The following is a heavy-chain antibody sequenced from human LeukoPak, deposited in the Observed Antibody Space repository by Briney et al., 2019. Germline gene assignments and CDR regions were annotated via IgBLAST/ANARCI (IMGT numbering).Heavy chain of an antibody. Sequence: GGSLRLSCAASGFTFSSYELNWVRQAPGKGLEWVSYISRSGSTINYADSVKGRFTMSRDNAKNSLDLHMNSLRAEDTAVYYCARRAGAYSHPYDYWGQGTLVTVSS. CDR3: ARRAGAYSHPYDY. V-gene: IGHV3-48*03. J-gene: IGHJ4*02. CDR2: ISRSGSTI. CDR1: GFTFSSYE. D-gene: IGHD4/OR15-4a*01.